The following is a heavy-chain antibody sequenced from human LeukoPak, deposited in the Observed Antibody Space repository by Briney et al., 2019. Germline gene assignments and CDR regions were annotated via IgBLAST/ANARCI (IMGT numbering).Heavy chain of an antibody. D-gene: IGHD2-15*01. CDR2: IYYSGST. CDR1: GGSISSGGYY. V-gene: IGHV4-30-4*08. Sequence: SQTLSLTCTVSGGSISSGGYYWSWIRQHPGKGLEWIGYIYYSGSTNYNPSLKSRVTISVDTSKNQFSLKLSSVTAADTAVYYCAREFYCSGGSCPPDYWGQGTLVTVSS. J-gene: IGHJ4*02. CDR3: AREFYCSGGSCPPDY.